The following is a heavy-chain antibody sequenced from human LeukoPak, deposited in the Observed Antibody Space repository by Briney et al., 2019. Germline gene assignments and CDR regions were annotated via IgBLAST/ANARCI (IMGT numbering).Heavy chain of an antibody. V-gene: IGHV1-8*01. CDR1: GYTFSEYD. D-gene: IGHD2-21*01. CDR2: MNPTSGVT. CDR3: ARVVMKAFYSYYVDV. Sequence: ASVKVSSKASGYTFSEYDVNWVRQAPGQGVEWMGWMNPTSGVTGSAQKLQGRVTMTRSLSRNTAFMELSRLRSEDPAVYFCARVVMKAFYSYYVDVWGKGTTIIISS. J-gene: IGHJ6*03.